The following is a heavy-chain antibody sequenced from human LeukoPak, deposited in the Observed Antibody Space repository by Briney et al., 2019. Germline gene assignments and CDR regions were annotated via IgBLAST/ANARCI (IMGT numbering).Heavy chain of an antibody. CDR2: ISGSGGST. V-gene: IGHV3-23*01. CDR3: AKDGSGSYYSND. Sequence: GGSLRLSCAASGFTFSSYAMSWVRQAPGKELEWVSAISGSGGSTYYADSVKGRFTISRDNSKNTLYLQMNSLRAEDTAVYYCAKDGSGSYYSNDWGQGTLVTVSS. D-gene: IGHD3-10*01. J-gene: IGHJ4*02. CDR1: GFTFSSYA.